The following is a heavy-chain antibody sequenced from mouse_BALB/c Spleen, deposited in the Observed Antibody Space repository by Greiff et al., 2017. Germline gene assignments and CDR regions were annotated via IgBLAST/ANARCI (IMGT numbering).Heavy chain of an antibody. CDR1: GFTFSSFG. Sequence: EVHLVESGGGLVQPGGSRKLSCAASGFTFSSFGMHWVRQAPEKGLEWVAYISSGSSTIYYADTVKSRFTISRDNPKNTLFLQMTSLRSEDTAMYYCARSGYSKYYAMDYWGQGTSVTVSS. CDR3: ARSGYSKYYAMDY. J-gene: IGHJ4*01. CDR2: ISSGSSTI. V-gene: IGHV5-17*02. D-gene: IGHD3-1*01.